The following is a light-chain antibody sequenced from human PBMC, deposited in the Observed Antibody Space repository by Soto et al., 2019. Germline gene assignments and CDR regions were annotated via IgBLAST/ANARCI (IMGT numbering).Light chain of an antibody. V-gene: IGLV1-40*01. CDR3: QSYDSSLSGVL. CDR1: GSNIGAGYN. CDR2: GST. Sequence: QSVLTQAPSVSGAPGQRVTISCTGSGSNIGAGYNVHWYQHLPGTAPKLLIYGSTNRPSGVPDRFSGSKSGTSASLAITGLQAEVEADYYCQSYDSSLSGVLFGGGTKLTVL. J-gene: IGLJ2*01.